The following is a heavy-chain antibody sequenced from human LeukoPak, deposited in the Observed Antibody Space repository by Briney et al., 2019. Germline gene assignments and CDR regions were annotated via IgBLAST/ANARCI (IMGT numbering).Heavy chain of an antibody. D-gene: IGHD3-22*01. CDR3: AKDSVMDYYDSSGPFDY. CDR1: GFTFSSYW. J-gene: IGHJ4*02. V-gene: IGHV3-7*03. Sequence: PGGSLRPSCAASGFTFSSYWMSWVRQAPGKGLEWVANIKQDGSEKYYVDSVKGRFTISRDNSKNTLYLQMNSLRAEDTAVYYCAKDSVMDYYDSSGPFDYWGQGTLVTVSS. CDR2: IKQDGSEK.